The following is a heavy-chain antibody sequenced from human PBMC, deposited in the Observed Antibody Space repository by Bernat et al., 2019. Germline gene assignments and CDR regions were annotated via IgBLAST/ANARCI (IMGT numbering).Heavy chain of an antibody. D-gene: IGHD5-18*01. V-gene: IGHV3-7*03. CDR1: GFTFSSYW. CDR3: ARDGDTAMEYYFDY. Sequence: EVQLVESGGGLVQPGGSLRLSCAASGFTFSSYWMSWVRQAPGKGLEWVANIKQDGSEKYYVDSVKGRFTISRDNAKNSLYLQMNSLRAEDTAVYYCARDGDTAMEYYFDYWGQGTLVTVSS. J-gene: IGHJ4*02. CDR2: IKQDGSEK.